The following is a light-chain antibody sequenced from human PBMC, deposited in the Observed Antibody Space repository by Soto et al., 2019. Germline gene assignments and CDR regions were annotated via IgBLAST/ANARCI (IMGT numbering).Light chain of an antibody. Sequence: AIQLTQSPSSLSASVGDRVTITCRASQGVSSAFAWYQQKPGKVPKLLIYDASSLQSGVPSRFSDSQSGTDFTLTISSLQPEDFATYYCQQFDTYPLTFGQGTRLEI. CDR2: DAS. CDR3: QQFDTYPLT. CDR1: QGVSSA. J-gene: IGKJ5*01. V-gene: IGKV1-13*02.